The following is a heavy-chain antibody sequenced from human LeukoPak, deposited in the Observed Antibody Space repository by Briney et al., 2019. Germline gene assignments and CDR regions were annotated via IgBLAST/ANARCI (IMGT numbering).Heavy chain of an antibody. CDR1: GFTFRSYW. D-gene: IGHD6-19*01. J-gene: IGHJ4*02. CDR3: ARVSSLAVAGFFDY. CDR2: IKQGGSEK. Sequence: PGGFLRLSCAASGFTFRSYWMNWVRQAPGKGLEWVANIKQGGSEKDYVDSVKGRFTISRDNAKNSLYLQMNSLRAEDTAVYYCARVSSLAVAGFFDYWGQGILVTVSS. V-gene: IGHV3-7*01.